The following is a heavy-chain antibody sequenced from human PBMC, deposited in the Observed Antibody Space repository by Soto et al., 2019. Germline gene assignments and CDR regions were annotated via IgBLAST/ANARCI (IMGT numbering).Heavy chain of an antibody. CDR3: ARQGSRRWDFWFDP. CDR1: GGSIRSHY. CDR2: LYYGGST. D-gene: IGHD6-13*01. Sequence: QVQLQESGPGLVKPSETLSLTCTVSGGSIRSHYLSWIRQAPGKVLEWVCFLYYGGSTNYNPSLMSRATISIDTYKHPLSLRLTSVTAADTAVYYCARQGSRRWDFWFDPWGQGTMVTVSS. J-gene: IGHJ5*02. V-gene: IGHV4-59*08.